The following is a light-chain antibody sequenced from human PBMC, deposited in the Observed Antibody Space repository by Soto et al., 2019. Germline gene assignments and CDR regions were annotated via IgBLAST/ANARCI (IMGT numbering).Light chain of an antibody. V-gene: IGKV3-20*01. CDR3: QQYGLSPRT. Sequence: EIVLTQSPGTLSLSPGERATLSCMASQSVSSSYLAWYQQKPGQAPRLFIYASSIRATGIPDRFSGSGSGTDFTLTISRLEPEDFAVYYCQQYGLSPRTFGRGTKVDIK. J-gene: IGKJ1*01. CDR1: QSVSSSY. CDR2: ASS.